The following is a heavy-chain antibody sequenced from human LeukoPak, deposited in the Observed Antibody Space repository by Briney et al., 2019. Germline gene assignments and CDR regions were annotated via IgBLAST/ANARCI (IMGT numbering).Heavy chain of an antibody. V-gene: IGHV3-21*01. CDR1: GFTFSSYS. Sequence: KTGESLRLSCAASGFTFSSYSMNWVRQAPGKGLEWVSSISSSSSYIYYADSVKGRFTISRDNAKNSLYLQMNSLRAEDTAVYYCARDQGYGSAFDIWGQGTMVTVSS. CDR2: ISSSSSYI. J-gene: IGHJ3*02. CDR3: ARDQGYGSAFDI. D-gene: IGHD5-18*01.